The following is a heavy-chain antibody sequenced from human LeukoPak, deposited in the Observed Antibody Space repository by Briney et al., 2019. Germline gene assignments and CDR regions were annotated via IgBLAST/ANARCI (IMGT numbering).Heavy chain of an antibody. CDR3: TRDRSRAEDD. D-gene: IGHD1-14*01. CDR1: GFTFSGHW. J-gene: IGHJ4*02. CDR2: INQGGSDK. Sequence: GSLRLSCAASGFTFSGHWMSWVRQAPGEGLEWVANINQGGSDKYYVDSVKGRFTISRDNANNLLYLQMNSLRGEDTAVYYCTRDRSRAEDDWGQGTLVTVSS. V-gene: IGHV3-7*01.